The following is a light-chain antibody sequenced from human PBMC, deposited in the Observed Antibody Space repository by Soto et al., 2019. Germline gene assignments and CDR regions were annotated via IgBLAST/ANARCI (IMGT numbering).Light chain of an antibody. CDR3: QQYDSYPLA. Sequence: DIQMTQSSPTLSASVGDRVTITSRASQRIVSWLAWYQQKPGKGPKILVYKASTLKSGVPSRFSGSGSGTEFTLTISNLQPDDFATYYCQQYDSYPLAFGGGTKVEIK. CDR2: KAS. V-gene: IGKV1-5*03. J-gene: IGKJ4*01. CDR1: QRIVSW.